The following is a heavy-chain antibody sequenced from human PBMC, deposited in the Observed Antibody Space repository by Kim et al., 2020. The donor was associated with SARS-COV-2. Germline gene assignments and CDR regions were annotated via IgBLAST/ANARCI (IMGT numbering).Heavy chain of an antibody. CDR3: AKGGRNSCYSRVEY. CDR2: ICDSDSKT. Sequence: GGSLRLSCAASGFTISSYALTWVRQAPGKVPEWVSTICDSDSKTHYLDSVKGRFTISRDNSKSTLWLEMNSLRADDTAVYYCAKGGRNSCYSRVEYWGQGGLVTVSS. D-gene: IGHD2-15*01. CDR1: GFTISSYA. J-gene: IGHJ4*02. V-gene: IGHV3-23*01.